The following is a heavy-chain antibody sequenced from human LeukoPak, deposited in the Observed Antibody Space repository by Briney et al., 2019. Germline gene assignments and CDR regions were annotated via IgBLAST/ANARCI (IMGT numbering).Heavy chain of an antibody. CDR3: ARDSSSWYVYFQH. CDR1: GDSVSSNSAA. Sequence: TLSLTCAISGDSVSSNSAAWNWIRPSPSRGLEWLGRTYYRSKRYNDYAVSVKSRILIKPDTSQNQSSLQLNSVTPEDTAVYYCARDSSSWYVYFQHWGQGTLVTVSS. CDR2: TYYRSKRYN. J-gene: IGHJ1*01. D-gene: IGHD6-13*01. V-gene: IGHV6-1*01.